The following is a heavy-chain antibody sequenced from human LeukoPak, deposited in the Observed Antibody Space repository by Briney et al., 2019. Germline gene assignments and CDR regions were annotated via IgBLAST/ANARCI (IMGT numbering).Heavy chain of an antibody. CDR2: IYYSGST. CDR3: ARLLHPQSTSWFIDY. CDR1: GGSFSGYY. D-gene: IGHD6-13*01. V-gene: IGHV4-59*01. J-gene: IGHJ4*02. Sequence: NSSETLSLTCAVYGGSFSGYYWSWIRQPPGKGLEWLGYIYYSGSTNYNPSLKSRVTILVDTSKNQFSLKLSSVTAADTAVYYCARLLHPQSTSWFIDYWGQGALVTVSS.